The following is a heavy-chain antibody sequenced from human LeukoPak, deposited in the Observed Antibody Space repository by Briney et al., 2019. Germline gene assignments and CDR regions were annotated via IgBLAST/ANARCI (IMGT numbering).Heavy chain of an antibody. CDR1: GYTFTSYY. J-gene: IGHJ4*02. V-gene: IGHV1-46*01. CDR3: ARGSFGNGFDY. D-gene: IGHD3-3*01. Sequence: ASVKVSCKASGYTFTSYYMHWVRQAPGQGLEWMGIINPSDGSTSYAQKFQGRITMTRDTSTSTVYMELSSLRSEDTAVYYCARGSFGNGFDYWGQGTLVTVSS. CDR2: INPSDGST.